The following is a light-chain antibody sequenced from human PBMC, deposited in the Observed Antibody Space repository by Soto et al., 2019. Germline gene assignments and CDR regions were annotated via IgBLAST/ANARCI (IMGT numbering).Light chain of an antibody. CDR3: QPHNNWPVVT. V-gene: IGKV3-15*01. CDR1: RSISRN. CDR2: GAS. Sequence: EMVMTQSPATLSVSPGERATLSCRASRSISRNLAWYQQKPGRAPRLLIYGASTRATGIPARFSGSGSGTEFTLTINGLQSEDFAIYYCQPHNNWPVVTFGGGT. J-gene: IGKJ4*01.